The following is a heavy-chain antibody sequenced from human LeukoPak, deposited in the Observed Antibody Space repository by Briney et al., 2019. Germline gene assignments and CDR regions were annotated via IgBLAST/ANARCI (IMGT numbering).Heavy chain of an antibody. J-gene: IGHJ4*02. Sequence: GGSLRLSCAASGFTVSSNYMGWVRQAPGKGLEWVSVLYSGGSTYYADSVKGRFTISRDNSKNTLYLQMNSLRAEDTAVYYCAKDPLWGLYCSGGSCYDYWGQGTLVTVSS. CDR2: LYSGGST. CDR1: GFTVSSNY. D-gene: IGHD2-15*01. V-gene: IGHV3-53*01. CDR3: AKDPLWGLYCSGGSCYDY.